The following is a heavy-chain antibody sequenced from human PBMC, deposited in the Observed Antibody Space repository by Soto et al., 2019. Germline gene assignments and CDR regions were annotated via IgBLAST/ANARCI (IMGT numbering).Heavy chain of an antibody. J-gene: IGHJ4*02. Sequence: SETLSLTCTVSGDSISGYYWSWLRQPPGKGLEWIGYIFYSGSSIYNPSLKSRVTISVDTSKKQFSLNLSSMTPADTAVYFCARGYYDSTGYYSGFDYWGQGTLVTVSS. V-gene: IGHV4-59*01. CDR2: IFYSGSS. D-gene: IGHD3-22*01. CDR1: GDSISGYY. CDR3: ARGYYDSTGYYSGFDY.